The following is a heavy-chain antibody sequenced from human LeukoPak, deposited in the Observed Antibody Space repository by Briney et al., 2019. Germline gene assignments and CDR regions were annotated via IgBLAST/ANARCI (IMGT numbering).Heavy chain of an antibody. CDR1: GDSVSNNSAA. CDR3: ARDSSRKLDY. CDR2: TYYRSKWYN. V-gene: IGHV6-1*01. Sequence: SQTLSLTCAISGDSVSNNSAAWNWIRQSPSRGLEGLGRTYYRSKWYNDYAVSVKSRITINTDTSKNLLSLQLNSVSPEDTAVYYCARDSSRKLDYWGQGTLVTVSS. D-gene: IGHD6-13*01. J-gene: IGHJ4*02.